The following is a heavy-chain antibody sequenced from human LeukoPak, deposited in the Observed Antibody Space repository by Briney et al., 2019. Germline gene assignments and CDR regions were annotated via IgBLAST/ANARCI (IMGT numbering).Heavy chain of an antibody. CDR1: GFTFSDYY. J-gene: IGHJ6*03. CDR2: ISSSGSTI. Sequence: GGSLRLSCAASGFTFSDYYMSWIRQAPGKGLEWVSYISSSGSTIYYADSVKGRFTVSRDNAKNSLYLQMNSLRAEDTAVYYCARDSLKQLVHYYYYYMDVWGKGTTVTVSS. CDR3: ARDSLKQLVHYYYYYMDV. D-gene: IGHD6-6*01. V-gene: IGHV3-11*04.